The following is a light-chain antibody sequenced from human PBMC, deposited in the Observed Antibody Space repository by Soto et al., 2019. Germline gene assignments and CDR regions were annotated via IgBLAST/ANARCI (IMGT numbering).Light chain of an antibody. Sequence: EIVLTQSPGTLSLSPGERATLSCRASQSVTSTYLAWYQQKPGQAPRLLIYGASNRATGIPDRFTGSGSGTDSTLTISSLEPEDFAVYYCQEYGSSPLTFGGGTKVELK. J-gene: IGKJ4*01. CDR3: QEYGSSPLT. V-gene: IGKV3-20*01. CDR1: QSVTSTY. CDR2: GAS.